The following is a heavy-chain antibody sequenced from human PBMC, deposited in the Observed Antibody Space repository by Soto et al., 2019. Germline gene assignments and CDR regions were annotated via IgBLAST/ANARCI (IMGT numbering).Heavy chain of an antibody. D-gene: IGHD3-22*01. CDR3: ARWLGYYDSSGPRPFDY. Sequence: GESLKISCQGSGYSFTSYWIGWVRQMPGKGLEWMGIIYPGDSDTRYSPSFQGQVTISADKSISTAYLQWSSLKASDTAMYYCARWLGYYDSSGPRPFDYWGQGTLVTVSS. J-gene: IGHJ4*02. CDR2: IYPGDSDT. V-gene: IGHV5-51*01. CDR1: GYSFTSYW.